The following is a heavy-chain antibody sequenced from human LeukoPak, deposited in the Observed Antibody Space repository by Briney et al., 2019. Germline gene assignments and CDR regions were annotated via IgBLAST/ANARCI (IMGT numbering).Heavy chain of an antibody. CDR1: GYTFTSYG. J-gene: IGHJ4*02. D-gene: IGHD3-9*01. V-gene: IGHV1-18*04. CDR2: ISAYNGNT. CDR3: AREGYYDILTAADY. Sequence: GASVKVSCKASGYTFTSYGISWVRQAPGQGLEWMGWISAYNGNTNYAQKLQGRVTMHTDTSTSTAYMELRSLRSDDTAVYYCAREGYYDILTAADYWGQGTLVTVSS.